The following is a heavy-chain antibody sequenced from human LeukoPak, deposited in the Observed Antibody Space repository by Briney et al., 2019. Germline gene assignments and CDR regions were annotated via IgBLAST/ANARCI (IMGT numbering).Heavy chain of an antibody. CDR3: ARRAASAGYFDY. CDR1: AGSITSSSYY. D-gene: IGHD6-13*01. J-gene: IGHJ4*02. V-gene: IGHV4-39*01. CDR2: IYYGGRT. Sequence: SETLSLTCTVSAGSITSSSYYWGWIRQPPGKGLEWIGTIYYGGRTYYNPSLKSRVTISVDTSKSQFSLNLSPVTAADTAVYYCARRAASAGYFDYWGQGTLVTVSS.